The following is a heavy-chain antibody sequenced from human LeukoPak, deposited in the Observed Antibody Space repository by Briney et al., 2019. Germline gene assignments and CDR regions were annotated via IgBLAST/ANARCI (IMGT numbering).Heavy chain of an antibody. D-gene: IGHD3-22*01. V-gene: IGHV3-48*02. J-gene: IGHJ4*02. Sequence: GGSLRLSCAASGFTFSSYAMNWVRQAPGKGLEWVSYISGGSSTIYHADSVKGRFTISRDDAKNTLDLQMNSLRDEDTAVYYCAREGDSSGPSVGLDYWGQGTLVTVSS. CDR2: ISGGSSTI. CDR1: GFTFSSYA. CDR3: AREGDSSGPSVGLDY.